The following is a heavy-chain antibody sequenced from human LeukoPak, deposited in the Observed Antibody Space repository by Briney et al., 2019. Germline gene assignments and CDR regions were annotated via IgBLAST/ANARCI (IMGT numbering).Heavy chain of an antibody. CDR1: GFTFSSYG. J-gene: IGHJ4*02. CDR3: AQDRTGYFAY. CDR2: ISYDGSNK. Sequence: PGGSLRLSCAASGFTFSSYGMHWVRQAPGKGLEWVAVISYDGSNKYYADSVKGRFTISRRNSKNTLYLQMNSLRHDDTALYYCAQDRTGYFAYWGQGPLVTVPS. D-gene: IGHD6-13*01. V-gene: IGHV3-30*18.